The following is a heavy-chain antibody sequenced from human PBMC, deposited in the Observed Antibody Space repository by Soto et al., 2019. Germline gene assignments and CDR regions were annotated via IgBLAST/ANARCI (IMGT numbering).Heavy chain of an antibody. CDR3: AKAGCSGGTCYLYYFDY. CDR1: GFTFSNYA. D-gene: IGHD2-15*01. Sequence: GSLRLSCAASGFTFSNYAMSWVRQAPGKGLEWVSTISGRGGNTYYADSVKGRFTISRDNSRNTPYLQMDSLRVEDSAVYSCAKAGCSGGTCYLYYFDYWGQGALVTVSS. V-gene: IGHV3-23*01. CDR2: ISGRGGNT. J-gene: IGHJ4*02.